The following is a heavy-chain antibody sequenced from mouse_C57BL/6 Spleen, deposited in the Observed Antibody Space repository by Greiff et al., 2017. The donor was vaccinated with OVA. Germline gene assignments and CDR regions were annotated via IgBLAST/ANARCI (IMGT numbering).Heavy chain of an antibody. Sequence: QVQLKESGAELVKPGASVKISCKASGYAFSSYWMNWVKQRPGKGLEWIGQIYPGDGDTNYNGKFKGKATLTADKSSSTAYMQLSSLTSEDSAVYFCARSPKGNAMDYWGQGTSVTVSS. CDR2: IYPGDGDT. CDR1: GYAFSSYW. V-gene: IGHV1-80*01. J-gene: IGHJ4*01. CDR3: ARSPKGNAMDY.